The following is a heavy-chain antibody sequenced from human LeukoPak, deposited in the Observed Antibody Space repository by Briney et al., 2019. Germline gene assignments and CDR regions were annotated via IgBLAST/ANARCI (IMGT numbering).Heavy chain of an antibody. CDR3: ARDSYYYDSSAPQH. CDR1: GFTFSSYA. CDR2: ISYDGSNK. Sequence: GRSLRLSCAASGFTFSSYAMHWVRQAPGKGLEWVAVISYDGSNKYYADSVKGRFTISRDNSKNTLYLQMNSLRAEDTAVYYCARDSYYYDSSAPQHWGQGTLVTVSS. D-gene: IGHD3-22*01. J-gene: IGHJ4*02. V-gene: IGHV3-30*04.